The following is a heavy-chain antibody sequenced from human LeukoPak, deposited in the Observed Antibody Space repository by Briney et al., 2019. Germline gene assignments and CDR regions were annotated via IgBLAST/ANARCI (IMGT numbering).Heavy chain of an antibody. Sequence: GGSLRLSCAASGFTFSSYGMSWVRQAPGKGLEWVSAISGSGGSTYYADSVKGRFTISRDNSKNTLYLQMNSLRAEDTAVYYCAKALSPFYGSDHYYFDYWGQGTLVTVSS. CDR1: GFTFSSYG. CDR2: ISGSGGST. D-gene: IGHD3-10*01. V-gene: IGHV3-23*01. J-gene: IGHJ4*02. CDR3: AKALSPFYGSDHYYFDY.